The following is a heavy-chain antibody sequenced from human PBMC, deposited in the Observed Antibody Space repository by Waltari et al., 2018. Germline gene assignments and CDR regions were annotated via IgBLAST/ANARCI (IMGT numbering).Heavy chain of an antibody. J-gene: IGHJ3*02. D-gene: IGHD3-22*01. Sequence: QLQLQESGSGLVKPSQTLSLTCAVSGGSISSGGYSWSWIRQPPGKGLEWIGYIYHSGSTYYNPSLRSRVTISVDRSKNQFSLKLSSVTAADTAVYYCARVYSGYYDAFDIWGQGTMVTVSS. V-gene: IGHV4-30-2*01. CDR3: ARVYSGYYDAFDI. CDR2: IYHSGST. CDR1: GGSISSGGYS.